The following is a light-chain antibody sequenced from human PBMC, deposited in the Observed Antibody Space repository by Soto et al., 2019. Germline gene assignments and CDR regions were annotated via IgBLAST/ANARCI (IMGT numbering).Light chain of an antibody. CDR2: EAS. CDR1: SSDVGGYNY. CDR3: SLYTSENTYV. Sequence: QSALTQPASVSGSPGQSIAISCTGTSSDVGGYNYVSWYQQYPGKAPKLIIYEASNRPSGVPDRFSGSKSGNTASLTISGLQAADEADYYCSLYTSENTYVFGTGTKVTVL. J-gene: IGLJ1*01. V-gene: IGLV2-14*01.